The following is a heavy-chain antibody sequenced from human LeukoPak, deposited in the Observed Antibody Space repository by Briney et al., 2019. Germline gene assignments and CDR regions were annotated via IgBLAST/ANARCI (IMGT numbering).Heavy chain of an antibody. Sequence: GGSLRLSCAASGFTFSDYYMSWIRQAPGKGLEWVSYISSSGSTIYYADSVKGRFTISRDNAKNSLYLQMNSLRAEDTAVYYCARGVYCSSTSCYKAFDYWGQGTLVTVSS. V-gene: IGHV3-11*04. J-gene: IGHJ4*02. CDR1: GFTFSDYY. D-gene: IGHD2-2*02. CDR3: ARGVYCSSTSCYKAFDY. CDR2: ISSSGSTI.